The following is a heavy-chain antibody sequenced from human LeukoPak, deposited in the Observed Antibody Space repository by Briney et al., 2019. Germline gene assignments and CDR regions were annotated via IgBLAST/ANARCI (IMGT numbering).Heavy chain of an antibody. CDR3: AKVDTFDY. Sequence: PGGSLRLSCAASGFTFSSFAMTWVRQAPGKGLEWVSVIRASGGGTNYADSVKGRFTISRDNSKSTLYLQMNSLRAEDTAVYYCAKVDTFDYWGQGTLVIVSS. CDR1: GFTFSSFA. V-gene: IGHV3-23*01. D-gene: IGHD5-18*01. J-gene: IGHJ4*02. CDR2: IRASGGGT.